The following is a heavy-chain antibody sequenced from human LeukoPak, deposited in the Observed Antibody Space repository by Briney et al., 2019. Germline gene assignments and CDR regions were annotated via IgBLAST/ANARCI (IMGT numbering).Heavy chain of an antibody. CDR2: ISAYNGNT. Sequence: GASVKVSCKASGYIFTNYGINWVRQAPGQGLEWMGRISAYNGNTKYTQKVQDRVTMTTDTSTSKAYMELKTLRSDDTAVYFCARAGYSRFVDDLDYWGQGTLVTVSS. D-gene: IGHD1-26*01. V-gene: IGHV1-18*01. J-gene: IGHJ4*02. CDR1: GYIFTNYG. CDR3: ARAGYSRFVDDLDY.